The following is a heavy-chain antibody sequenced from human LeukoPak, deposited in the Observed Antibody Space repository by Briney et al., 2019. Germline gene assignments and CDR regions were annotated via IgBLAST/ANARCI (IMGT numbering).Heavy chain of an antibody. CDR3: ARDLLIAAAGGLDY. D-gene: IGHD6-13*01. V-gene: IGHV1-69*01. CDR1: GGTFSSYA. Sequence: SVKVSCKASGGTFSSYAISWVRQAPGQGLEWMGGIIPIFGTANYAQKFQGRVAITADESTSTAYMELSSLRSEDTAVYYCARDLLIAAAGGLDYWGQGTLVTVSS. J-gene: IGHJ4*02. CDR2: IIPIFGTA.